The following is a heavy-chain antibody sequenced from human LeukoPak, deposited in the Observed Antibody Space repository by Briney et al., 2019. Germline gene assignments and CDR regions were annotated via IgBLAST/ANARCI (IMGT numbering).Heavy chain of an antibody. CDR2: FYYGGST. CDR1: GGSISSYY. V-gene: IGHV4-59*04. CDR3: ARLSLRGSSAWN. D-gene: IGHD6-19*01. J-gene: IGHJ4*02. Sequence: SETLSLTCTVSGGSISSYYWSWIRQPPGKGLEWIGYFYYGGSTYYTPSLKSRVTISVDTSNNQFSLRLYSVTAADTAVYYCARLSLRGSSAWNWGQGTLVTVSS.